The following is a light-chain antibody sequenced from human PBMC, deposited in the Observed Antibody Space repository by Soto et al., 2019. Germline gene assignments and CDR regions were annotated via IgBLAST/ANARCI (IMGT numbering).Light chain of an antibody. V-gene: IGLV3-1*01. CDR2: QDN. CDR1: KLGDKY. CDR3: QAWDSRTHVV. Sequence: SYELTQPPSVSVAPGQTASITCSGDKLGDKYACWYQQKPGQSPVLVIYQDNKRPSGIPERFSGSNSGNTATLTISGTQAMDEAYYYCQAWDSRTHVVFGGGTKLTVL. J-gene: IGLJ2*01.